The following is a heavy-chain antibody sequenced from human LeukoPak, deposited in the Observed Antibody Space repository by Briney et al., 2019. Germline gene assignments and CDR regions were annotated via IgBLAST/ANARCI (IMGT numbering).Heavy chain of an antibody. CDR3: ARGVLRRYCSGGSCYPLDY. D-gene: IGHD2-15*01. J-gene: IGHJ4*02. CDR1: GGSISSYY. V-gene: IGHV4-59*01. CDR2: IYYSGST. Sequence: MASETLSLTCTVSGGSISSYYWSWIRQPPGKGLEWIGYIYYSGSTNYNPSLKSRVTISVDTSKNQFSLKLSSVTAADTAVYYCARGVLRRYCSGGSCYPLDYWGQGTLVTVSS.